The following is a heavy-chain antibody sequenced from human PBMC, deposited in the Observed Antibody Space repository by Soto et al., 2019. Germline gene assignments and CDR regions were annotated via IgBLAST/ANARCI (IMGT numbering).Heavy chain of an antibody. D-gene: IGHD3-22*01. CDR3: ARGGYYFDSSRYRGIDAFDI. CDR2: INPNSGGT. Sequence: ASVKVSCKASGYTFTGYYMHWVRQAPGQGLEWMGWINPNSGGTNYAQKFQGRVTMTRDTSISTAYMELSRLRSEDTAVYYCARGGYYFDSSRYRGIDAFDIWGQGTMVTVSS. V-gene: IGHV1-2*02. CDR1: GYTFTGYY. J-gene: IGHJ3*02.